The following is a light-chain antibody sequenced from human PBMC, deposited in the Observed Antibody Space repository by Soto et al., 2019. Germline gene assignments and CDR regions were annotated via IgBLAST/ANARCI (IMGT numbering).Light chain of an antibody. CDR2: GAS. J-gene: IGKJ5*01. CDR1: QRVSSN. Sequence: EIVMTQSPTTLSVSPGERATLXXRASQRVSSNLAWYQQRPGVAPRXISYGASTRATGIPARFSGSGSGTEFTLTISSLQSEDFAVYYCQQYNNGPITFGQGTRLEIK. V-gene: IGKV3-15*01. CDR3: QQYNNGPIT.